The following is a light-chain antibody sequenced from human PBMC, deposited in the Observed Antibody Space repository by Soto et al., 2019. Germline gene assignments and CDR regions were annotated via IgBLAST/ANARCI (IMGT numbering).Light chain of an antibody. CDR2: AAS. CDR1: QGISTY. V-gene: IGKV1-9*01. Sequence: DIHLTQSPALLSASVGDRVTITCRASQGISTYLAWYQQKPGKAPKLLIYAASTLQSGVPSRFSGSGSGTEFALAISSLQPEDFATYYCQQLITYPQTFGQGTKVDIK. CDR3: QQLITYPQT. J-gene: IGKJ1*01.